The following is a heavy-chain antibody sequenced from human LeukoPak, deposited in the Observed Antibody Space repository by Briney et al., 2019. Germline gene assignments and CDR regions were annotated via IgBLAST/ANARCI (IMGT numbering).Heavy chain of an antibody. Sequence: SVKVSCKASGYTFTNYGISWVRQAPGQGLEWMGWIIPIFGTANYAQKFQGRVTITADESTSTAYMELSSLRSEDTAVYYCAGTTYYYDSSGYFDYWGQGTLVTVSS. CDR2: IIPIFGTA. V-gene: IGHV1-69*13. J-gene: IGHJ4*02. CDR3: AGTTYYYDSSGYFDY. D-gene: IGHD3-22*01. CDR1: GYTFTNYG.